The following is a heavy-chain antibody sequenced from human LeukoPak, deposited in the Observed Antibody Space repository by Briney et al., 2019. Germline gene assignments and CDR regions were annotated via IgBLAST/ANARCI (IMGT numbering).Heavy chain of an antibody. J-gene: IGHJ4*02. CDR3: ARRSGIAVAGAFDY. Sequence: GGSLRLSCAVSGFTFSNYAMTWVRQAPGKGLEWVSAISGSGDSTYYADSVKGRFTISRDNSKNTLYLQMNSLRAEDTAVYYCARRSGIAVAGAFDYWGQGTLVTVSS. D-gene: IGHD6-19*01. CDR1: GFTFSNYA. V-gene: IGHV3-23*01. CDR2: ISGSGDST.